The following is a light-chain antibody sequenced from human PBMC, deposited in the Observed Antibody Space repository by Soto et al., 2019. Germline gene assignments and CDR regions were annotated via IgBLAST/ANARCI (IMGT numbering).Light chain of an antibody. CDR1: SGDIGRSKF. Sequence: QSALTQPASVSGSPGQSITISCTGTSGDIGRSKFVSWYQQQPGKAPKLMIYDAYKRPSGVPGRFSGSKSGNTASLTISGLQAEDESDYYCCSHAGDSVVFGTGTKLTVL. V-gene: IGLV2-11*01. CDR2: DAY. J-gene: IGLJ1*01. CDR3: CSHAGDSVV.